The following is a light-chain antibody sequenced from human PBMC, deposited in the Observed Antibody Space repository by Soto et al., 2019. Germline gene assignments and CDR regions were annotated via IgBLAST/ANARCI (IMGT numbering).Light chain of an antibody. V-gene: IGKV3-20*01. CDR1: QSVDIN. CDR3: QQYGSSPWT. CDR2: GAS. J-gene: IGKJ1*01. Sequence: EIVLTQSPATLSVSPGERVTLSCRASQSVDINLAWYQQKPGQAPRLLIYGASSRATGIPDRFSGGGSGTDFTLTISRLEPEDFAVYYCQQYGSSPWTFGQGTKVDIK.